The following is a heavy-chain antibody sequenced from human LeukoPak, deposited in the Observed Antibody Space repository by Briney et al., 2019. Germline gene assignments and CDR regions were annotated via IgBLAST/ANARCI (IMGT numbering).Heavy chain of an antibody. CDR3: ARTLYRGVPAAIRPYFDY. D-gene: IGHD2-2*02. V-gene: IGHV4-39*07. Sequence: SETLSLTCTVSGGSISNNGYYWSWIRQPPGKGLEWIGCIYYSGSTFYNPSLKSRVTISVDTSKNQFSLKLSSVTAADTAVYYCARTLYRGVPAAIRPYFDYWGQGTLVTVSS. J-gene: IGHJ4*02. CDR1: GGSISNNGYY. CDR2: IYYSGST.